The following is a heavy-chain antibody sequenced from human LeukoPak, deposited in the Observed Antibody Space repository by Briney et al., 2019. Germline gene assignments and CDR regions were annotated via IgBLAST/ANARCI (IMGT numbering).Heavy chain of an antibody. CDR3: ATRRSYYYDSSGYYPLDY. CDR1: GFTFSSYA. V-gene: IGHV3-23*01. Sequence: GGSLRLSCAASGFTFSSYAMSWVRQAPGKGLEWVSAISGSGGSTYYADSVKGRFTISRDNSKNTLYLQMNSLRAEDTAVYYCATRRSYYYDSSGYYPLDYWGQEPWSPSPQ. J-gene: IGHJ4*01. CDR2: ISGSGGST. D-gene: IGHD3-22*01.